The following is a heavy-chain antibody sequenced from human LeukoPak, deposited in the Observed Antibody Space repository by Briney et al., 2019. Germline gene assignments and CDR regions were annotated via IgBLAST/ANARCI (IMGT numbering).Heavy chain of an antibody. D-gene: IGHD4-17*01. CDR3: ARGSKSYGDYIRSRIYYIDY. J-gene: IGHJ4*02. Sequence: GGSLRLSCAASGFTFSSYAMNWVRQAPGKGLEWVAVISNDGSNKYYADSVKGRFTISRDNSKNTLYLQMNSLRGEDTAVYYCARGSKSYGDYIRSRIYYIDYWGQGTLVTVSS. CDR1: GFTFSSYA. V-gene: IGHV3-30*04. CDR2: ISNDGSNK.